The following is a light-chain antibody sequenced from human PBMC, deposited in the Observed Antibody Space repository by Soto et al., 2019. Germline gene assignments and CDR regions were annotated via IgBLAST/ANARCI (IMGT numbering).Light chain of an antibody. CDR3: SSSRSTNSLYVV. CDR1: TSDVGGFNF. J-gene: IGLJ2*01. CDR2: DVS. Sequence: QSVLTQPASVSGSPGQSITISCTGTTSDVGGFNFVSWYQQYTGEAPRLIISDVSTRPSGVSNRFSGSKSGNTASLTISGLQPEDEADYLCSSSRSTNSLYVVFGGGTKLTVL. V-gene: IGLV2-14*03.